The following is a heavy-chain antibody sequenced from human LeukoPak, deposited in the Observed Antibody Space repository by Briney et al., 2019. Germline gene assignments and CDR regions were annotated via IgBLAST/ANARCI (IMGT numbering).Heavy chain of an antibody. CDR1: GFTFSSYA. CDR2: ISYDGSNK. CDR3: AKRGGTIDHDGFDS. V-gene: IGHV3-30-3*01. D-gene: IGHD3-10*01. Sequence: GRSLRLSCAASGFTFSSYAMHWVRQAPGKGLEWVAVISYDGSNKYYADSVKGRFTISRDNSKNTLYLQMNSLRAEDTAVYYCAKRGGTIDHDGFDSWGQGTLVTVSS. J-gene: IGHJ4*02.